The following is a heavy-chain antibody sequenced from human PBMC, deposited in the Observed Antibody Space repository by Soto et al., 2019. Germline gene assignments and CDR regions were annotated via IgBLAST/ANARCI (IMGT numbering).Heavy chain of an antibody. J-gene: IGHJ6*02. CDR3: ARTRQQLVPDYYYYYGMDV. CDR1: GYSFTSYW. CDR2: IYPGDSDT. D-gene: IGHD6-13*01. V-gene: IGHV5-51*01. Sequence: GESLKISCKGSGYSFTSYWIGWVRQMPGKGLEWMGIIYPGDSDTRYSPSFQGQVTISADKSISTAYLQWSSLKASDTAMYYCARTRQQLVPDYYYYYGMDVWGQGTTVTVSS.